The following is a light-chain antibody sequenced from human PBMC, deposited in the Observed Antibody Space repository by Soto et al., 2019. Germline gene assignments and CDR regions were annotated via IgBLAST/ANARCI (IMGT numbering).Light chain of an antibody. Sequence: EIVMTQSPATLSVSPGERATLSCRASQSVSSNLAWYQQKPGQAPRLLIYGASTRATGTPARFRGSGSGTEFTLTISSLQSDDFVVYYCQHYNNWPPYTFGQGTKLEI. CDR1: QSVSSN. CDR2: GAS. J-gene: IGKJ2*01. V-gene: IGKV3-15*01. CDR3: QHYNNWPPYT.